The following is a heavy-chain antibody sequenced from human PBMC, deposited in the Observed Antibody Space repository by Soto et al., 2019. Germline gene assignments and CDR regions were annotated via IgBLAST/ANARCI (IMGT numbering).Heavy chain of an antibody. D-gene: IGHD7-27*01. CDR3: ARNKQTGDLDY. J-gene: IGHJ4*02. V-gene: IGHV3-33*01. CDR1: GFTFSSYG. Sequence: SLRLSCAASGFTFSSYGMHWVRQAPGKGLEWVAVIWYDGSNKYYADSVKGRFTISRDNSKNTLYLQMNSLRAEDTAVYYCARNKQTGDLDYWGQGTLVTVSS. CDR2: IWYDGSNK.